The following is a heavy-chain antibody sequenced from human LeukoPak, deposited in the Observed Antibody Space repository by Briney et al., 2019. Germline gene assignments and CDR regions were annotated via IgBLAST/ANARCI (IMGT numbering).Heavy chain of an antibody. Sequence: GGSLRLSCTASGFTFDDYAMSWVRQAPGKGLEWVGFIRSKAYGGTTEYAASVKGRFTISRDDSKSIAYLQMNSLKTEDTAVYYCTREDYDSSGYYYDYWGQGTLVTVSS. J-gene: IGHJ4*02. CDR1: GFTFDDYA. D-gene: IGHD3-22*01. CDR2: IRSKAYGGTT. V-gene: IGHV3-49*04. CDR3: TREDYDSSGYYYDY.